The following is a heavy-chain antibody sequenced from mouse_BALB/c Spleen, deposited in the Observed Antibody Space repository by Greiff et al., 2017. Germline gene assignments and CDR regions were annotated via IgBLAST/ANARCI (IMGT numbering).Heavy chain of an antibody. J-gene: IGHJ3*01. CDR2: ISDGGSYT. V-gene: IGHV5-4*02. CDR3: AREGTAPFAY. D-gene: IGHD3-3*01. Sequence: EVKVEESGGGLVKPGGSLKLSCAASGFTFSDYYMYWVRQTPEKRLEWVATISDGGSYTYYPDSVKGRFTISRDNAKNNLYLQMSSLKSEDTAMYYCAREGTAPFAYWGQGTLVTVSA. CDR1: GFTFSDYY.